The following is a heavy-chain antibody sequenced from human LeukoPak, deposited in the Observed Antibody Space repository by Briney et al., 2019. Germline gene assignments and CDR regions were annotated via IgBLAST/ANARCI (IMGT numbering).Heavy chain of an antibody. CDR3: ARESNVTLFDS. D-gene: IGHD2-21*02. V-gene: IGHV4-34*01. J-gene: IGHJ4*02. CDR2: INHSGST. CDR1: GGSFSGYY. Sequence: SETLSLTCAVYGGSFSGYYLSWIRQPPGKGLEWVGEINHSGSTNYNPSLKSRVTISVETYKNQSSLKVSSVTAADTAVYYCARESNVTLFDSWGQGTLVTVST.